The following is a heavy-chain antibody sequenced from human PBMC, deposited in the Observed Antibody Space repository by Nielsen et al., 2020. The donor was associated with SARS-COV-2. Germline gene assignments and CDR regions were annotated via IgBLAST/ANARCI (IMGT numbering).Heavy chain of an antibody. D-gene: IGHD6-19*01. CDR2: ITNTGAE. CDR1: GFTFSDHY. Sequence: GGFLRLSCAASGFTFSDHYMTWIRQTPGKGLEWISYITNTGAEYYADSVKGRFTISRDNAQSSLYLLMNNLRAEDTAVYYCASSGWLDYWGQGTRVTVSS. CDR3: ASSGWLDY. J-gene: IGHJ4*02. V-gene: IGHV3-11*04.